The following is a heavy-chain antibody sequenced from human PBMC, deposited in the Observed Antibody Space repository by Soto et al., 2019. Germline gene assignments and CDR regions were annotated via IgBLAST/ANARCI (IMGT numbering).Heavy chain of an antibody. D-gene: IGHD6-13*01. J-gene: IGHJ5*02. CDR1: GGSVSSNSAA. V-gene: IGHV6-1*01. CDR3: ARGRGGSSWYANINWFDP. CDR2: TYYRSKWYN. Sequence: PSQTLSLTGAGSGGSVSSNSAAWNWIRQSPSRGLEWLGRTYYRSKWYNDYAVSVKSRITINPDTSKNQFSLQLNSVTPEDTAVYYCARGRGGSSWYANINWFDPWGQGTLVTVSS.